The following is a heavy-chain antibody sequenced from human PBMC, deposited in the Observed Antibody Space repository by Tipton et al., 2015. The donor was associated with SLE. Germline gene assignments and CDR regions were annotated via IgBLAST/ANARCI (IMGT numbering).Heavy chain of an antibody. V-gene: IGHV4-59*01. CDR1: GGSISPYH. J-gene: IGHJ3*01. CDR3: ARCSHSASGNYAFVFDL. Sequence: TLSLTCTVSGGSISPYHWNWLRQPPGQGLQWIGRIFDSGYINYNPSLQNRVTISLDTSKNQMSLRVTSMTAAHTAVYFCARCSHSASGNYAFVFDLCGQGTMVTVSS. CDR2: IFDSGYI. D-gene: IGHD2-2*01.